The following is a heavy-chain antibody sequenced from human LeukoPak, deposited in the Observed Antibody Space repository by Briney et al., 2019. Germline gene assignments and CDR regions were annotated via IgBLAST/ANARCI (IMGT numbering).Heavy chain of an antibody. J-gene: IGHJ4*02. Sequence: ASVKVSCKVSGYTLTELSMHWVRQSPGKGLEWMGGFDPEDGETIYAQKFQGRVTMTEDTSTGTAYMELSSLRSDDTAVYYCATVKYYDILTGYYSSPYYFDYWGQGTLVTVSS. V-gene: IGHV1-24*01. CDR2: FDPEDGET. CDR3: ATVKYYDILTGYYSSPYYFDY. CDR1: GYTLTELS. D-gene: IGHD3-9*01.